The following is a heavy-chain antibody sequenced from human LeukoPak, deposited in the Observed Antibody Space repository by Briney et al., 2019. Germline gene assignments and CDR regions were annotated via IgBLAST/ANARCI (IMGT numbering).Heavy chain of an antibody. CDR1: GFTFSSYA. V-gene: IGHV3-64D*06. D-gene: IGHD4-17*01. J-gene: IGHJ3*02. CDR2: ISSNGGST. CDR3: TFSSYGDHVGVDAFDI. Sequence: GGSLRLSCSASGFTFSSYAMHWVRQAPGKGLEYVSAISSNGGSTYYADSVKGRFTISRDNSKNTLYLQMNSLSAEDTAMYYCTFSSYGDHVGVDAFDIWGQGTMVTVSS.